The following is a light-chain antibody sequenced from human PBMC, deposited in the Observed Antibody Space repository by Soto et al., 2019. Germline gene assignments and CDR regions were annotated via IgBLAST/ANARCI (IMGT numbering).Light chain of an antibody. Sequence: QSVLTQPASVSGSPGQSITISCTGTSSDIGNYDFVSWYQQVPGTAPKAMIYEVSSRPSGVSNRFSGSKSGNTASLTISGLQAEDEAYYYCSSYTTSSLSGPYVFGTGTKVTVL. CDR2: EVS. J-gene: IGLJ1*01. CDR1: SSDIGNYDF. V-gene: IGLV2-14*01. CDR3: SSYTTSSLSGPYV.